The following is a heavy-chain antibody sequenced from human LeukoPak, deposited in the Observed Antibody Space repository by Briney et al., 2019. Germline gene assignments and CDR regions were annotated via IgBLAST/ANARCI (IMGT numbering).Heavy chain of an antibody. D-gene: IGHD2-15*01. CDR1: GFSFNSYW. V-gene: IGHV3-7*01. CDR3: GRFGYVAAVDL. CDR2: INPAGSDT. Sequence: GGSLRLSCAASGFSFNSYWMTWVRQTPGRGLEWVANINPAGSDTYYVDPVKGRFTISRDDAKNLVYLQMTSLRAEDTAVYSCGRFGYVAAVDLWGQETLDTV. J-gene: IGHJ4*02.